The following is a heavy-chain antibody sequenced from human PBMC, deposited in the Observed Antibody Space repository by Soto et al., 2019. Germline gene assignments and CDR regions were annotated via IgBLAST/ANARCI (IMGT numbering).Heavy chain of an antibody. CDR1: GYTFTSYA. V-gene: IGHV1-3*01. CDR2: INAGNGNT. J-gene: IGHJ4*02. D-gene: IGHD6-19*01. CDR3: ARDWLGSSGPDY. Sequence: ASVKVSCKASGYTFTSYAMHWVRQAPGQRLEWMGWINAGNGNTKYSQKFQGRVTITRDTSASTAYMELSSLRSEDTAVYYCARDWLGSSGPDYWGQGTLVTVSS.